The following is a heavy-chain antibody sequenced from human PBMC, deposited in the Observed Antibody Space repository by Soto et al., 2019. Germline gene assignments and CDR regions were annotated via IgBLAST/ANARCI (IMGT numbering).Heavy chain of an antibody. V-gene: IGHV3-13*01. J-gene: IGHJ6*02. CDR3: ARGLPLYGMDV. Sequence: GGSLRLSCAASGFTFSSSDMHWVRQATGKGLEWVSAIGTAGDTYYPGSVKGRFTISRENAKNSLYLKMNSLRAGDTAVYYCARGLPLYGMDVWGQGTTVTVSS. CDR1: GFTFSSSD. CDR2: IGTAGDT.